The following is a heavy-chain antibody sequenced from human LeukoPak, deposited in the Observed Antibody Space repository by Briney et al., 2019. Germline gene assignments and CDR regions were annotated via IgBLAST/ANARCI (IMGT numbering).Heavy chain of an antibody. Sequence: SETLSLTCTVSGGSISSSSYYWGWIRQPPGKGLEWIGSIYYSGSTYYNPSLKSRVTISVDTSKNQFSLKLSSVTAADTAVYYCARRGYYYDSSGYPHWGQGTLVTVSS. CDR3: ARRGYYYDSSGYPH. CDR1: GGSISSSSYY. D-gene: IGHD3-22*01. V-gene: IGHV4-39*01. CDR2: IYYSGST. J-gene: IGHJ4*02.